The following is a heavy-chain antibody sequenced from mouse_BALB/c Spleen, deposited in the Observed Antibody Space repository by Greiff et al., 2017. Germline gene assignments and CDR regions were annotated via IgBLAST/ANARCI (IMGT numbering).Heavy chain of an antibody. Sequence: EVMLVESGGGLVQPGGSLKLSCAASGFTFSSYTMSWVRQTPEKRLEWVAYISNGGGSTYYPDTVKGRFTISRDNAKNTLYLQMSSLKSEDTAMYYCARHGGIYYDYDGGFAYWGQGTLVTVSA. CDR3: ARHGGIYYDYDGGFAY. D-gene: IGHD2-4*01. V-gene: IGHV5-12-2*01. CDR1: GFTFSSYT. J-gene: IGHJ3*01. CDR2: ISNGGGST.